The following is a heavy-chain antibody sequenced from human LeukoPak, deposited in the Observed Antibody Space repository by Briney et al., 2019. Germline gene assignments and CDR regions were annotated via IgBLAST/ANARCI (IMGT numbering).Heavy chain of an antibody. CDR1: GYTFTGYY. CDR3: ARDGDSYGYYYYYYMDV. Sequence: ASVKVSCKASGYTFTGYYMHWVRQAPGQRLEWMGRINPNSGGTNYAQKFQGRVTMTRDTSISTAYMELSRLRSDDTAVYYCARDGDSYGYYYYYYMDVWGKGTTVTVSS. V-gene: IGHV1-2*06. D-gene: IGHD5-18*01. J-gene: IGHJ6*03. CDR2: INPNSGGT.